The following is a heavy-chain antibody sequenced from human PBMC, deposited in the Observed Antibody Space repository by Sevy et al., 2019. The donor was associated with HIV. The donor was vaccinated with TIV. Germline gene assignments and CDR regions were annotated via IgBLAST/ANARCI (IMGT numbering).Heavy chain of an antibody. Sequence: ASVKVSCKASGYIFTDYRINWVRQAPGQGLEWMGWISTNKGHTKYVEKFQGRITMTTDTTTNTAYLDLMSLTSDDAARYYCAGDQALSYDYGDYLLTYWGQGSLVTVSS. V-gene: IGHV1-18*01. J-gene: IGHJ4*02. CDR3: AGDQALSYDYGDYLLTY. CDR1: GYIFTDYR. D-gene: IGHD4-17*01. CDR2: ISTNKGHT.